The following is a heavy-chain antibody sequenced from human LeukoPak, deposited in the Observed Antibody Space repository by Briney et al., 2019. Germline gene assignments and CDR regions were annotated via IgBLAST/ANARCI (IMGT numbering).Heavy chain of an antibody. J-gene: IGHJ3*02. CDR2: INPSGGST. V-gene: IGHV1-46*01. D-gene: IGHD3-22*01. CDR3: ARVGRDYYDSSGPIGAFDI. Sequence: ASVKVSCEASGYTFTSYGISWVRQAPGQGLEWMGIINPSGGSTSYAQKFQGRVTMTRDTSTSTVYMELSSLRSEDTAVYYCARVGRDYYDSSGPIGAFDIWGQGTMVTVSS. CDR1: GYTFTSYG.